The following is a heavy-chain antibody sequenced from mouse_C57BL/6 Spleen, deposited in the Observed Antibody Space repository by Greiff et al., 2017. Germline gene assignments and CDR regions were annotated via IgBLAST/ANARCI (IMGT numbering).Heavy chain of an antibody. CDR3: ARRYYGNYVDYAMDY. J-gene: IGHJ4*01. CDR1: GFTFSDYG. CDR2: ISSGSSTI. D-gene: IGHD2-1*01. V-gene: IGHV5-17*01. Sequence: EVKLVESGGGLVKPGGSLKLSCAASGFTFSDYGMHWVRQAPEKGLAWVAYISSGSSTIYYAETVQGRFTISRDNAKHTLCLQMTSLRSEDTAMYYCARRYYGNYVDYAMDYWGQGTSGTVSS.